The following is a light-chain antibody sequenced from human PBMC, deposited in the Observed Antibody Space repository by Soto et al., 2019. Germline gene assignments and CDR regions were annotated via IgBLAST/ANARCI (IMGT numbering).Light chain of an antibody. V-gene: IGKV3-15*01. Sequence: EIVLTQSPDNLSVSPGESATLSCRASQSVSSNLAWYQQKHGQAPRLLIYGASTRATGIPARFSGSGSGTEFTLTISSLQSEDFAVYYCQQYDNWPPITFGQGTRLEIK. J-gene: IGKJ5*01. CDR3: QQYDNWPPIT. CDR1: QSVSSN. CDR2: GAS.